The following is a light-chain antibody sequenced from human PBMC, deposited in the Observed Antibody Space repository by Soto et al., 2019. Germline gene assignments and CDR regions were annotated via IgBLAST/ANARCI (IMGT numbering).Light chain of an antibody. V-gene: IGKV3-15*01. CDR2: GVS. CDR1: QPVNNN. J-gene: IGKJ5*01. Sequence: IEMTQSPATLSASPLDRATLSFRASQPVNNNLAWYQHKPGQAPRLLIYGVSTRTTGISARFSGGGSVTEFTLTISSLQSEDFAVYYCQQYEKWPPSINFGRGTRREIK. CDR3: QQYEKWPPSIN.